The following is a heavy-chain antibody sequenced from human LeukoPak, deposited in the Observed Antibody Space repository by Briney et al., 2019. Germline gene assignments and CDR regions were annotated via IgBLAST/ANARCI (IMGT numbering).Heavy chain of an antibody. CDR1: GFTFSSYE. D-gene: IGHD3-10*01. V-gene: IGHV3-48*03. CDR3: ARPLMYYYGSETYFWFDP. J-gene: IGHJ5*02. Sequence: GGSLRLSCAASGFTFSSYEMNWVRQAPGKGLEWVSYISSSGSIIYYADSVKGRFTISRDNARNSLYLQMNSLRAEDTAVYYCARPLMYYYGSETYFWFDPWGQGTLVTVSS. CDR2: ISSSGSII.